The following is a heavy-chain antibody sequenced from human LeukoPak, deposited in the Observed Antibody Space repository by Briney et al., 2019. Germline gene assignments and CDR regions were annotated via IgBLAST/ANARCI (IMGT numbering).Heavy chain of an antibody. CDR1: GFTFSSYW. V-gene: IGHV3-74*01. CDR3: ARSYPSYYMDV. CDR2: INSDGSST. Sequence: PGGSLRLSCAASGFTFSSYWMHWVRQAPGKGLVWVSRINSDGSSTSYADSVKGRFTISRDNAKNTLYLQMNSLRAEDTAVYYCARSYPSYYMDVWGKGTTVTVSS. J-gene: IGHJ6*03.